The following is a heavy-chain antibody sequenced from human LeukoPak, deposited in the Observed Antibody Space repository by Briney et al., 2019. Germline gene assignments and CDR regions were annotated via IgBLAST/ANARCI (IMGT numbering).Heavy chain of an antibody. D-gene: IGHD2-2*01. CDR3: ARDHRGYQLPQLNYYYYTDV. V-gene: IGHV3-7*01. CDR1: GFNFNRYW. Sequence: GGSLRLSCAASGFNFNRYWMNWIRQAPGKGLEWVANIKQDGSEKYYVDSVKGRFTISYDSAKNSLYLQMNSLRAEDTAVYYCARDHRGYQLPQLNYYYYTDVWGKGTTATVSS. J-gene: IGHJ6*03. CDR2: IKQDGSEK.